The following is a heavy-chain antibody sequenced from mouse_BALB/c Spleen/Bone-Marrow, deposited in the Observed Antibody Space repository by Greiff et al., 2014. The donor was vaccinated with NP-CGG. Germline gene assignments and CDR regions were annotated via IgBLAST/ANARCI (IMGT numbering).Heavy chain of an antibody. V-gene: IGHV1-15*01. J-gene: IGHJ2*01. CDR3: TRKTIDFGNSVGFDY. D-gene: IGHD2-1*01. CDR2: IDPETGGT. CDR1: GYRFTDYE. Sequence: VKLEESGAELVRPGASVTLSCKASGYRFTDYEMHWGKLTPVHGLDWIGSIDPETGGTAYNQKFKGKATLTADESSSTAYMGLRCHSSEDSAVYYCTRKTIDFGNSVGFDYWGQGTTLSVSS.